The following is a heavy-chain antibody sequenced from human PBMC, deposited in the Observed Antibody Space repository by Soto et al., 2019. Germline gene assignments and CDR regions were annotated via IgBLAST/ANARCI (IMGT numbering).Heavy chain of an antibody. Sequence: SETLSLTCAVSGDSISRGGYSWTWIRQPPGKALEWIGNIYDSGSTSYNPSLKSRVTMSVDTSKNQFSLRLTSVTAADTAVYFCARGSSSYYDYGMDVWGQGTTVNVSS. D-gene: IGHD6-6*01. CDR2: IYDSGST. CDR1: GDSISRGGYS. V-gene: IGHV4-30-2*01. CDR3: ARGSSSYYDYGMDV. J-gene: IGHJ6*02.